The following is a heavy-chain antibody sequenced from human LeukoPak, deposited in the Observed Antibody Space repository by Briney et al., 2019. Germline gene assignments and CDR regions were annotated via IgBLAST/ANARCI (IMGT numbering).Heavy chain of an antibody. Sequence: GGSLRLSCVDSGLTFTTYWMTWVRQAPGKGLEWVANIHQGGSEKYYADSVRGRFTISRDNAKNSVFLQMNSLRAEDTAVYYCATMRDSSSWFYFDYWGQGTLVTVSS. CDR3: ATMRDSSSWFYFDY. CDR1: GLTFTTYW. D-gene: IGHD6-13*01. J-gene: IGHJ4*02. CDR2: IHQGGSEK. V-gene: IGHV3-7*02.